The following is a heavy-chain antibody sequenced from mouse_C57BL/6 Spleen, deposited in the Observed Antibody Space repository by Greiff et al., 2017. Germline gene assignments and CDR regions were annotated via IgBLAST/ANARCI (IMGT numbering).Heavy chain of an antibody. J-gene: IGHJ1*03. CDR3: AKFPQSDLRYGSSKGYFDV. CDR2: IWSGGST. D-gene: IGHD1-1*01. Sequence: VQLQQSGPGLVQPSQSLSITCTVSGFSLTSYGVHWVRQPPGKGLEWLGVIWSGGSTDYNAAFISRLSISKDNSKSQVFFKMNSLQADDTAIYYCAKFPQSDLRYGSSKGYFDVWGTGTTVTVSS. CDR1: GFSLTSYG. V-gene: IGHV2-4*01.